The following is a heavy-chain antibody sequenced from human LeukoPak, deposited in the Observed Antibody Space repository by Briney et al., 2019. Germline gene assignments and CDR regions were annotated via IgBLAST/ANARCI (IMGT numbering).Heavy chain of an antibody. CDR3: ARSTYSGSYYVGY. V-gene: IGHV1-24*01. Sequence: ASVKVSCKASGYTFTGYYMHWVRQAPGQGLEWMGGFDPEDGETIYAQKFQGRVTMPEDTSTDTAYMELSSLRSDDTAVYYCARSTYSGSYYVGYWGQGTLVTVSS. CDR2: FDPEDGET. J-gene: IGHJ4*02. CDR1: GYTFTGYY. D-gene: IGHD1-26*01.